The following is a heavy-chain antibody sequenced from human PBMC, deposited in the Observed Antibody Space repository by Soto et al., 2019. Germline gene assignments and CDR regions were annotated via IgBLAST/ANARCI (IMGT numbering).Heavy chain of an antibody. J-gene: IGHJ6*02. CDR1: GIPVSSNY. CDR3: ARDGPYYYASRMDV. CDR2: LHSGGDT. V-gene: IGHV3-53*04. Sequence: EVQLVESGGGLVQPGGSLRLSCVASGIPVSSNYMTWVCQAPGKGLEWVSVLHSGGDTYYANSVKARFTISRHDSTNTLFLQMNSLTAEDTAVYYCARDGPYYYASRMDVWGQGTTVTVSS. D-gene: IGHD3-10*01.